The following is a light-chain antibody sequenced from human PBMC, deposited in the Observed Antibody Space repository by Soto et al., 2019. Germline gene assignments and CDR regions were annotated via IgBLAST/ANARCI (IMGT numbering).Light chain of an antibody. V-gene: IGKV4-1*01. J-gene: IGKJ1*01. Sequence: DIVMTQSPDSLAVSLGERATINCKSSQSLLNTSNNKTFLAWYQQKPGQPPKVVIYWASTRESGVPDRFSGSGSGTDFTLTISSLQAEDVAVYYCQQYYSTPQTFGQGTKVDIK. CDR3: QQYYSTPQT. CDR1: QSLLNTSNNKTF. CDR2: WAS.